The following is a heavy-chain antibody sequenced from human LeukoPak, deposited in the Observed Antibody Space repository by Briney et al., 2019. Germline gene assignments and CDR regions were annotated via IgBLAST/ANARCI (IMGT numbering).Heavy chain of an antibody. CDR2: IYYSGST. J-gene: IGHJ6*03. CDR1: GDSISNYY. CDR3: ATTGNNYYGSGRNYYMDV. D-gene: IGHD3-10*01. Sequence: SETLSLTCTVSGDSISNYYWSWIRQPPGKGLEWIGYIYYSGSTNYNPSLKSRVTISVDTSKNQFSLKLSSVTAADTAVYYCATTGNNYYGSGRNYYMDVWGKGTTVTISS. V-gene: IGHV4-59*01.